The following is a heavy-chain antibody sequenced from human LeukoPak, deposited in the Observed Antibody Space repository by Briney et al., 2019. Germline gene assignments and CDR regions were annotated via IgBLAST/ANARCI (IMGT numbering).Heavy chain of an antibody. Sequence: GGSLRLSCLASGFSFNSYTMNWFGEAPGKGLERVSTISPVSSYTWYAESVKGRFTISRDNPKNSLYLQMDSLRAEDTAVYYCVRDVSRRIGMDVWGQGTTVTVSS. CDR2: ISPVSSYT. CDR1: GFSFNSYT. V-gene: IGHV3-21*01. D-gene: IGHD2/OR15-2a*01. CDR3: VRDVSRRIGMDV. J-gene: IGHJ6*02.